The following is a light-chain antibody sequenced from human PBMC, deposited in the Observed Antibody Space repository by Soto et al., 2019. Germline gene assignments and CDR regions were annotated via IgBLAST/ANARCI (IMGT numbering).Light chain of an antibody. J-gene: IGKJ1*01. Sequence: DIQMTQSPSSLSASVGDRVTITCRASQYIGDFLNWYQQTPGKAPKLLIFGASNLHIGVPSRFSGSGAGTEFTLTINNLQREDFATYYCQGSFCTLGTFGRGTKVDIK. CDR2: GAS. CDR1: QYIGDF. CDR3: QGSFCTLGT. V-gene: IGKV1-39*01.